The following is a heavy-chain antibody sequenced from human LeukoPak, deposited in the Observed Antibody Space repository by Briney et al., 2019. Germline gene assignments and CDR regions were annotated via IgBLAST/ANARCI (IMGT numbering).Heavy chain of an antibody. CDR1: GGSLSSGGYY. J-gene: IGHJ3*02. CDR3: ARELGLRYFDWLSESDAFDI. CDR2: IYYSGST. Sequence: SETLSLTCTVSGGSLSSGGYYWSWIRQHPGKGLEWIGYIYYSGSTYYNPSLKSRVTISVDTSKNQFSLKLSSVTAADTAVYYCARELGLRYFDWLSESDAFDIWGQGTMVTVSS. V-gene: IGHV4-31*03. D-gene: IGHD3-9*01.